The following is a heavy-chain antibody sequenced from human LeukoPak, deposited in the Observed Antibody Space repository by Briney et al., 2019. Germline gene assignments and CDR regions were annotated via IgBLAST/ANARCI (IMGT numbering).Heavy chain of an antibody. CDR1: GFNFGYYG. V-gene: IGHV3-30*03. CDR2: MSHDSSDE. D-gene: IGHD3-9*01. Sequence: PGGSLRLSCAASGFNFGYYGMHWVRQAPGKGLEWAAIMSHDSSDEFYADSVKGRFTISRDNSRNTLYLQMNTLRPDDTALYYCARERHFDWLFGFGPWGQGTVVTVSS. CDR3: ARERHFDWLFGFGP. J-gene: IGHJ5*02.